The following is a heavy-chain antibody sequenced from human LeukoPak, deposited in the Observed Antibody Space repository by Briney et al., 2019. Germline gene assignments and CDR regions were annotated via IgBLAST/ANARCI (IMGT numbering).Heavy chain of an antibody. V-gene: IGHV3-33*01. CDR1: GFTFSSYG. J-gene: IGHJ4*02. CDR2: IWNDGSRK. CDR3: AGDVFYGYDY. Sequence: GGSLRLSCAASGFTFSSYGMHWVRQTPGKGLEWVAVIWNDGSRKYYADSVKGRFTISRDSSKLYLRMNSLRAEDTAVYYCAGDVFYGYDYWGQGTLVTVSS. D-gene: IGHD5-18*01.